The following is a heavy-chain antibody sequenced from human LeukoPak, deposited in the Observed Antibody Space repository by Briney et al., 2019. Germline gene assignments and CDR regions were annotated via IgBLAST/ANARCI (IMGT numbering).Heavy chain of an antibody. V-gene: IGHV3-30*03. CDR2: ISYDGSNK. CDR3: ARDGYSSSWYFDY. D-gene: IGHD6-13*01. J-gene: IGHJ4*02. Sequence: GRSLRLSCAASGFTFSSYGMHWVRQAPGKGLEWVAVISYDGSNKYYADSVKGRFTISRDNSKNTLYLQMGSLRAEDMAVYYCARDGYSSSWYFDYWGQGILVTVSS. CDR1: GFTFSSYG.